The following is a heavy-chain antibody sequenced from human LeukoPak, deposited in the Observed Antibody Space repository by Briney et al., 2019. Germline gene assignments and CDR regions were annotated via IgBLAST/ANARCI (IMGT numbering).Heavy chain of an antibody. CDR2: ISYDGSNK. V-gene: IGHV3-30-3*01. Sequence: PGGSLRLSCAASGFTFSSYAMHWVRQAPGKGLEWVAVISYDGSNKYYADSVKGRFTISRDNSKNTLYLQMNSLRAEDTAVYYCARGGITMVRGVSYWGQGTLVTVSS. CDR1: GFTFSSYA. D-gene: IGHD3-10*01. J-gene: IGHJ4*02. CDR3: ARGGITMVRGVSY.